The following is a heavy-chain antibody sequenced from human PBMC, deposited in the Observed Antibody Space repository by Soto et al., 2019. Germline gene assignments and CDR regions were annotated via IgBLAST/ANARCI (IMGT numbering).Heavy chain of an antibody. D-gene: IGHD2-2*02. J-gene: IGHJ5*02. CDR1: GGSISSYY. V-gene: IGHV4-59*01. CDR2: IYYSGST. Sequence: SETLSLTCTVSGGSISSYYWSWIRQPPGKGLEWIGYIYYSGSTNYNPSLKSRVTISVDTSKNQFSLKLSSVTAADTAVYYCARDDTPVGGWFDPWGQGTLVTVSS. CDR3: ARDDTPVGGWFDP.